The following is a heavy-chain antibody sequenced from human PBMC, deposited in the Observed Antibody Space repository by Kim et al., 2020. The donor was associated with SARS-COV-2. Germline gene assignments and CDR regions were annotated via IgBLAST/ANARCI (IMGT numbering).Heavy chain of an antibody. Sequence: SETLSLTCAVYGGSFSGYYWSWIRQPPGKGLEWIGEINHSGSTNYNPSLKSRVTISVDTSKNQFSLKLSSVTAADTAVYYCAILWFGEKDVWGQGTTVTV. J-gene: IGHJ6*02. D-gene: IGHD3-10*01. CDR3: AILWFGEKDV. CDR1: GGSFSGYY. V-gene: IGHV4-34*01. CDR2: INHSGST.